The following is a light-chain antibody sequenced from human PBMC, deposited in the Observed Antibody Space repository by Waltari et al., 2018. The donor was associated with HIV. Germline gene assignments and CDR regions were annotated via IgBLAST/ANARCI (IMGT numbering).Light chain of an antibody. CDR3: AVWDDTLSGHLV. CDR1: SPNVGRNY. V-gene: IGLV1-47*01. CDR2: RNN. Sequence: QSVLTQPPSASGTPGQRVPISCSGSSPNVGRNYVPWSQQLPGTAPKLLIYRNNQRPSGVPDRFSGSKSGTSASLAISGLRSEDEAEYYCAVWDDTLSGHLVFGGGTKLTVL. J-gene: IGLJ2*01.